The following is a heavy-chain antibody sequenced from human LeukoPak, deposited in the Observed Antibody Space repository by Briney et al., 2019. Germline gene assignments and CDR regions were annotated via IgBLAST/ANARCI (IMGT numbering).Heavy chain of an antibody. CDR3: AKDRRQLVMGVGYYYYMDV. Sequence: GGSLRLSCAASGVTFSSYGMQGVRQAPGRRVEGVAVLRYDGSNENYADSVKGRFTISRDNSKNTLYLQMHSLRAEDTAVYYCAKDRRQLVMGVGYYYYMDVWGKGTTVTVSS. D-gene: IGHD6-6*01. CDR2: LRYDGSNE. J-gene: IGHJ6*03. V-gene: IGHV3-33*06. CDR1: GVTFSSYG.